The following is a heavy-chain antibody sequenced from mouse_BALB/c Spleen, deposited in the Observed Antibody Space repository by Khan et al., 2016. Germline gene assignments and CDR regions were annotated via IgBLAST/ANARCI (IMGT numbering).Heavy chain of an antibody. J-gene: IGHJ3*01. Sequence: EVKLVESGGGLVQPGGSMKLSCAASGFTFSDAWMDWVRQSPEKGLEWVAEIRNKANNHATYYAESVKGRFTISRDDSKSSVYLQMNSLGAEDAGIYYWTAYYGNFWFSYWGQGTLVTVSA. V-gene: IGHV6-6*01. CDR3: TAYYGNFWFSY. CDR2: IRNKANNHAT. D-gene: IGHD2-10*01. CDR1: GFTFSDAW.